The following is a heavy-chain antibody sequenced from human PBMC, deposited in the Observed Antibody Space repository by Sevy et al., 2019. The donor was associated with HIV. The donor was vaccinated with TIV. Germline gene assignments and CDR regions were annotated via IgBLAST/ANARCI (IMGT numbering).Heavy chain of an antibody. D-gene: IGHD1-1*01. CDR2: IYPGDSDT. J-gene: IGHJ6*02. Sequence: GESLKISCKASGYRFTDYWIGWVRQMPGKGLEWMGIIYPGDSDTTYSPSFQGQVTISVDKSINTAYLQWSSLKASDTAIFYCARGARGTLPSYYYYPMYVWGQGTTVTVSS. V-gene: IGHV5-51*01. CDR1: GYRFTDYW. CDR3: ARGARGTLPSYYYYPMYV.